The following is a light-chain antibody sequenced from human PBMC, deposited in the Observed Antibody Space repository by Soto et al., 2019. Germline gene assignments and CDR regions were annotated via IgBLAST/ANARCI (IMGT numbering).Light chain of an antibody. J-gene: IGLJ1*01. V-gene: IGLV2-8*01. CDR1: SSDVGGYNY. CDR3: TSYAGGNNV. CDR2: EVN. Sequence: QSALTQPPSASGSPGQSVTISSTGTSSDVGGYNYVSWYQQYPGKVPKLMVYEVNNRPSGVPDRFSGSKSGNTASLTVSGLQAEDEADYYCTSYAGGNNVFGTGTKLTVL.